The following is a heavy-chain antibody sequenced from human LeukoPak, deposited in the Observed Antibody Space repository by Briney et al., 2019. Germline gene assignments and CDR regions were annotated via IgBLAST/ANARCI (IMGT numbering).Heavy chain of an antibody. V-gene: IGHV4-61*02. CDR1: GGSISSGSYS. J-gene: IGHJ6*03. CDR3: ARGFAERYYYYYYMDV. D-gene: IGHD3-10*01. CDR2: IYPSGST. Sequence: SQTLSLTCTVSGGSISSGSYSWSWIRQPAGKGLEWIGRIYPSGSTNYNPSLRSRVTISVDTSKNQFSLKLSSVTAADTAVYYCARGFAERYYYYYYMDVWGKGTAVTVSS.